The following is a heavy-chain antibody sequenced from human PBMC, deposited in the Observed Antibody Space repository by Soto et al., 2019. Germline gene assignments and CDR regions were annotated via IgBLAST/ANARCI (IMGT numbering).Heavy chain of an antibody. CDR1: GYIFVNYG. Sequence: GASVKVSCKASGYIFVNYGIAWVRQAPGQGLEWMGWISPYCGNTHYARKVQGRLTMTTDTSTITAYMDLGSLTSDDTAVYYCARVDNSVTPSPREVWSQGTTVTVAS. J-gene: IGHJ6*02. V-gene: IGHV1-18*01. CDR2: ISPYCGNT. D-gene: IGHD3-16*02. CDR3: ARVDNSVTPSPREV.